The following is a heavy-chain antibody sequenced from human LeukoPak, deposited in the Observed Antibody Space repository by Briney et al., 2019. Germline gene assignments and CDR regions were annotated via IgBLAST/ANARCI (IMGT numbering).Heavy chain of an antibody. J-gene: IGHJ1*01. D-gene: IGHD3-22*01. CDR3: ATTLDDDSNGYYLEYFHH. CDR2: ISYDGSNK. V-gene: IGHV3-30*03. CDR1: GFTFSSYS. Sequence: GGSLRLSCAASGFTFSSYSMNWVRQAPGKGPEWVATISYDGSNKYYVDSVKGRFTISRDNSKSTLYLQMNSLRAEDTAVYYCATTLDDDSNGYYLEYFHHWGQGTLVTVSS.